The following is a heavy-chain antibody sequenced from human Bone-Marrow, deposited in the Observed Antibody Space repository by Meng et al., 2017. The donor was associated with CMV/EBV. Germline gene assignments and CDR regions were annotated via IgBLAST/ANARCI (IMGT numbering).Heavy chain of an antibody. V-gene: IGHV4-38-2*02. Sequence: SETLSLTCTVSGYSISSGYYWGWIRQPPGKGLEWIGSIYHSGSTYYNPSLKSRVTISVDTSKNQFSLILSSVTAADTAVYYCARATYYYDSTPFDIWGQGTMVTVSS. CDR3: ARATYYYDSTPFDI. CDR1: GYSISSGYY. D-gene: IGHD3-22*01. J-gene: IGHJ3*02. CDR2: IYHSGST.